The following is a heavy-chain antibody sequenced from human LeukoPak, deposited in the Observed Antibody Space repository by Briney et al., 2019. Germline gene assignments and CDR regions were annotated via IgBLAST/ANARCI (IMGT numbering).Heavy chain of an antibody. CDR3: ARPSIDDAFDI. CDR1: GGSISSSYW. D-gene: IGHD3-16*02. J-gene: IGHJ3*02. Sequence: SETLSLTCAVSGGSISSSYWWSWVRQPPGKGLEWIGEIYYSGSTNYNPSLKSRVTISVDKSKSQFSLKLSSVTAADTAVYYCARPSIDDAFDIWGQGTMVTVSS. CDR2: IYYSGST. V-gene: IGHV4-4*02.